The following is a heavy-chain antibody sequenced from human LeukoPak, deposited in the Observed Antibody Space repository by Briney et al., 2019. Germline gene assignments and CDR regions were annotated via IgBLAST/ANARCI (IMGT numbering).Heavy chain of an antibody. CDR3: ARERITMVRVVYYYYMDI. Sequence: GASVKVSCKASGYTFTGYYMHWVRQAPGQGLEWMGWINPNSGGTNYAQKFQGRVTMTRDTSISTAYMELSRLRSDDTAVYYCARERITMVRVVYYYYMDIWGKGTTVTVSS. CDR1: GYTFTGYY. D-gene: IGHD3-10*01. CDR2: INPNSGGT. J-gene: IGHJ6*03. V-gene: IGHV1-2*02.